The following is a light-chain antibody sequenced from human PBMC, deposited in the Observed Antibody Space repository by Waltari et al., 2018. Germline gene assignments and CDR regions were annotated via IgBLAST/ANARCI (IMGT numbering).Light chain of an antibody. CDR2: GAS. J-gene: IGKJ1*01. CDR1: QGVSSS. V-gene: IGKV3-15*01. Sequence: EIVMTQSPATLSVSPGERATLSCRASQGVSSSLAWDQENPGQAPRLLIYGASTRATGIPGRISGSGSGAEFTLTISSLQSEDSAVYYCQQYNAWPRTFGQGTKLEVK. CDR3: QQYNAWPRT.